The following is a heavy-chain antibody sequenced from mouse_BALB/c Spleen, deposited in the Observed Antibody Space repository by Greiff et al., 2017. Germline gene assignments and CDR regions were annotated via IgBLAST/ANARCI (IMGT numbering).Heavy chain of an antibody. Sequence: EVQLVESGGGLVKPGGSLKLSCAASGFTFSSYTMSWVRLTPEKRLEWVATISSGGSYTYYPDSVKGRFTISRDNAKNTLYLQMSSLKSEDTAMYYCTREGAYDFYYAMDYWGQGTSVTVSS. D-gene: IGHD2-4*01. CDR1: GFTFSSYT. V-gene: IGHV5-6-4*01. CDR2: ISSGGSYT. CDR3: TREGAYDFYYAMDY. J-gene: IGHJ4*01.